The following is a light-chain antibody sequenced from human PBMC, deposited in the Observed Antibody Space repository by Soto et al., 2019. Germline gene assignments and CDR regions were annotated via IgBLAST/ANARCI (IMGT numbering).Light chain of an antibody. Sequence: EIVLTQSPGTLSLSPGERATLSCRASQSVSSSYLAWYQQKPGQAPRLLIYGASSSATGIPDRFSGSGSGTVFTLTISRLEPEDFAVYYCQQYGSSPHTFGQGTKLEIK. CDR2: GAS. V-gene: IGKV3-20*01. CDR3: QQYGSSPHT. J-gene: IGKJ2*01. CDR1: QSVSSSY.